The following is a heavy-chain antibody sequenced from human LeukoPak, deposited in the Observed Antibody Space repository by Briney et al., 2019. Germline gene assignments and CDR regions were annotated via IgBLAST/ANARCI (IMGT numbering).Heavy chain of an antibody. CDR3: ARARRIAVAMGYYFDY. V-gene: IGHV4-59*02. J-gene: IGHJ4*02. CDR2: IYHTGST. CDR1: GGSVSDYY. Sequence: SGTLSLTCTISGGSVSDYYWSWIRQSPGKGLEWIGYIYHTGSTSYSPSLKSRVTISADTSQNQFSLKLSSVTAADTAVYYCARARRIAVAMGYYFDYWGQGTLVTVSS. D-gene: IGHD6-19*01.